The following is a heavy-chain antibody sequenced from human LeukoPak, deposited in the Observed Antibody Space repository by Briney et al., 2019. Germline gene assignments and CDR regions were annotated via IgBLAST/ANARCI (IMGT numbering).Heavy chain of an antibody. Sequence: GGPLRLSCAASGFTFSSYSMNWVREASGKGREWVSSISSSSSYIYYADSVKGRFTISRDNAKNSLCLQMNSLRAEDTAVYYCARAMNTIFGVVNFSFDYWGQGTLVTVSS. CDR2: ISSSSSYI. CDR3: ARAMNTIFGVVNFSFDY. J-gene: IGHJ4*02. V-gene: IGHV3-21*01. D-gene: IGHD3-3*01. CDR1: GFTFSSYS.